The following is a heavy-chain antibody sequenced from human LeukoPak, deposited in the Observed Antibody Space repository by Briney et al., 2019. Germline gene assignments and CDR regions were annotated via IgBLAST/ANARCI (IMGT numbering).Heavy chain of an antibody. CDR2: IYYSVNT. J-gene: IGHJ4*02. V-gene: IGHV4-59*01. D-gene: IGHD5-18*01. Sequence: PSETLSLTCTVSDDSINTYYWNWIRQPPGKGLEWIGYIYYSVNTNYNPSLKSRVTISVDTSKNQLSLKLRSVTAADTAVYYCAGARGYNYGRLDYWGQGTLVTVSS. CDR3: AGARGYNYGRLDY. CDR1: DDSINTYY.